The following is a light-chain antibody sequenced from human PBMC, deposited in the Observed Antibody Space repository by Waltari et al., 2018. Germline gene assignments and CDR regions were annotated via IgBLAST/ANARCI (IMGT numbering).Light chain of an antibody. Sequence: EIVLTQSPATLSLSPGERATLSRRASQSFSSSYLVWYQQRPGQAPRLLIYGASFRATGIPERFSGGGSGTDFTLTISRLEPEDFAVYYCQQYGSSPALTFGGGTRVEIK. CDR3: QQYGSSPALT. V-gene: IGKV3-20*01. CDR1: QSFSSSY. J-gene: IGKJ4*01. CDR2: GAS.